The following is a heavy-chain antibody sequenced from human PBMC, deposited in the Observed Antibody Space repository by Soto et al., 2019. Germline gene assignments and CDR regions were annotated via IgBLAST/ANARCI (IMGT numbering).Heavy chain of an antibody. J-gene: IGHJ4*02. CDR3: AKSTGRYCSGGSCVRVSDY. CDR2: ISGSGGST. V-gene: IGHV3-23*01. Sequence: GGSLRLSCAASGFTFSSYAMSWVRQAPGKGLEWVSAISGSGGSTYYADSVKGRFTISRDNSKNTLYLQMNSLRAEDTAVYYCAKSTGRYCSGGSCVRVSDYWGQGTLVTVSS. CDR1: GFTFSSYA. D-gene: IGHD2-15*01.